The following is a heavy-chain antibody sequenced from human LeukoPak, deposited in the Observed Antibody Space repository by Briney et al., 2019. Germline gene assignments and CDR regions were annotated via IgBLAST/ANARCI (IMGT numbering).Heavy chain of an antibody. D-gene: IGHD5-12*01. V-gene: IGHV3-30*18. Sequence: GGSLRLSCAGSGFIFNNYAMHWVRQAPGKGLEWVAVISYDGSNKYYADSVKGRFTISRDNSKNTLYLQMNSLRAEDTAVYYCAKDEGRYSGLTQFDYWGQGTLVTVSS. CDR1: GFIFNNYA. J-gene: IGHJ4*02. CDR2: ISYDGSNK. CDR3: AKDEGRYSGLTQFDY.